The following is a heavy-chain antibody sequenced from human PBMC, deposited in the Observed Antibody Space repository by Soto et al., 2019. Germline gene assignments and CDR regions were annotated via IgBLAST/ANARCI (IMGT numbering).Heavy chain of an antibody. J-gene: IGHJ4*02. V-gene: IGHV3-74*01. D-gene: IGHD6-19*01. CDR1: GFTFSSYW. CDR2: INSDGSST. Sequence: EVQLVESGGGLVQPGGSLRVSCAASGFTFSSYWMHWVRQAPGKGLVWVSRINSDGSSTSYADSVKGRFTISRDNAKNTLYLQMHRLRAEDPAIYYCARRRAVAGLHYWGQGTLVTVSS. CDR3: ARRRAVAGLHY.